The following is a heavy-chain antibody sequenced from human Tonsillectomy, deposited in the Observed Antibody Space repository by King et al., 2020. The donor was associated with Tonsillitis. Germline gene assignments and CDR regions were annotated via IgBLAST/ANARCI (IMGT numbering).Heavy chain of an antibody. J-gene: IGHJ4*02. D-gene: IGHD1-1*01. CDR1: GYTFTSYY. Sequence: QLVQSGAEVKKPGASVKVSCKASGYTFTSYYIHWVRQAPGQGLEWMGIINPRGGSTSYAQKFQGRVTMTRDTSTSTVYMELSSLRSADTAVYYCAREGWNDGSATFDYWGQGPLVSVST. CDR2: INPRGGST. V-gene: IGHV1-46*01. CDR3: AREGWNDGSATFDY.